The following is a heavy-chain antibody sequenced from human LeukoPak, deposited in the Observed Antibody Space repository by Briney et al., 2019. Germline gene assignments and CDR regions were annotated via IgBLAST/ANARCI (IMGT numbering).Heavy chain of an antibody. CDR3: AKVNGWFGDFDY. CDR1: GFTFSSYA. V-gene: IGHV3-23*01. CDR2: ISGSGDTT. J-gene: IGHJ4*02. Sequence: GALRLSCAASGFTFSSYAMNWVRQAPGKGLEWVSGISGSGDTTHYAESVKGGVTISRDNSKNTLYLQLNSLRAEDTAVYYCAKVNGWFGDFDYWGQGTLVTVSS. D-gene: IGHD3-10*01.